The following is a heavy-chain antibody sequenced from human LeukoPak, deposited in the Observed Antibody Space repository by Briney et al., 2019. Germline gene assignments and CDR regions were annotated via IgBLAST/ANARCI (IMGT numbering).Heavy chain of an antibody. J-gene: IGHJ4*02. V-gene: IGHV3-21*01. CDR1: GFTFSSYS. CDR2: ISPSGSAI. CDR3: ATGIRERGFDS. D-gene: IGHD1-1*01. Sequence: PGGFLRLSCAASGFTFSSYSMNWVRQAPGRGLEWVSSISPSGSAIFYAGSVKGRFTISRDNAKNSLYLQMNSLRAEDTALYFCATGIRERGFDSWGQGTLVTVSS.